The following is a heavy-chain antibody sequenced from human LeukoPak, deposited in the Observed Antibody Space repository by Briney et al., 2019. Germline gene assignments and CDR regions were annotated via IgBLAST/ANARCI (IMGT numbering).Heavy chain of an antibody. V-gene: IGHV1-69*01. CDR2: IIPIFGTA. J-gene: IGHJ4*02. Sequence: ASVKVSCKASGGTFSSYAISWVRQAPGQGLEWMGGIIPIFGTANYAQKFQGRVTITADESTSTAYMELSSLRSEDTAVYYCARGSRSGILTGYYHFDYWGQGTLVTVSS. CDR1: GGTFSSYA. CDR3: ARGSRSGILTGYYHFDY. D-gene: IGHD3-9*01.